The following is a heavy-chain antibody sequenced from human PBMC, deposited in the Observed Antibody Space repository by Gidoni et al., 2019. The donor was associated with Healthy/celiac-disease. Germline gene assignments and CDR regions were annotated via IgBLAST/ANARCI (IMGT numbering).Heavy chain of an antibody. CDR2: INHSGST. CDR3: ARLGLWFGEYYYGMDV. Sequence: QVQLQQWGAGLLKPSETLSLTCAVYGGSFSGYYWSWIRQPPGKGLEGIGEINHSGSTNYNPSLKSRVTISVDTSKNQFSLKLSSVTAADTAVYYCARLGLWFGEYYYGMDVWGQGTTVTVSS. V-gene: IGHV4-34*01. D-gene: IGHD3-10*01. J-gene: IGHJ6*02. CDR1: GGSFSGYY.